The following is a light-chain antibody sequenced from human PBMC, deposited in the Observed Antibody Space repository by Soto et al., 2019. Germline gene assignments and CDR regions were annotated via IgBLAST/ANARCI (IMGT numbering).Light chain of an antibody. J-gene: IGKJ1*01. V-gene: IGKV1-5*01. Sequence: DILMTQSPSTLSASVGDRATITYRASQSISTCLAWYQQTPGKAPKLLSYDASAIDSGIPARFSGSGSGTDLFIIISSLQHADVAAYYCQQYVNTSPQTFGQGTNVDIK. CDR2: DAS. CDR3: QQYVNTSPQT. CDR1: QSISTC.